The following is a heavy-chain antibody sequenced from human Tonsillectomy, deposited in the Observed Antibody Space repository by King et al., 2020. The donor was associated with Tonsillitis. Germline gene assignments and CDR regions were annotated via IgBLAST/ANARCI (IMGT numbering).Heavy chain of an antibody. CDR2: ISYDGSNK. CDR3: ANLEDEYRSSSGDY. J-gene: IGHJ4*02. Sequence: VQLVESGGGVVQPGRSLRLSCAASGFTFSSYGMHWVRQAPGKGLEWVAVISYDGSNKYYADSVKGRFTISRDNSKNTLYLQMNSLRAEDTAVYYCANLEDEYRSSSGDYWGQGTLVTVSS. D-gene: IGHD6-6*01. V-gene: IGHV3-30*18. CDR1: GFTFSSYG.